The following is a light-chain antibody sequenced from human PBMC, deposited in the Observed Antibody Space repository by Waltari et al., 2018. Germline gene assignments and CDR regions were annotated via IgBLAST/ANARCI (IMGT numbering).Light chain of an antibody. J-gene: IGKJ2*01. CDR1: QSVGTW. CDR2: KAS. V-gene: IGKV1-5*03. CDR3: QQYNDYPYT. Sequence: DIQMTQSPSTLSASVRDRRTITCRARQSVGTWLAWYQQKPGTAPNLLFYKASILESGVPSRFSGSGSGTEFTLTISSLQPDDFAVYYCQQYNDYPYTFGRGTKLEIK.